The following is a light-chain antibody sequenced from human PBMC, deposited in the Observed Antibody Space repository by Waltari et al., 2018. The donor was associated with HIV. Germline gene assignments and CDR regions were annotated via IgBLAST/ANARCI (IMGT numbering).Light chain of an antibody. CDR2: DVT. Sequence: QSALTQPRSVSGSPGQSVTISCTRTGSDVGNFNFVSWYQHLPAKAPKLLIYDVTNRPSVVPDRFSGSKSGDTASLTISGLQAEDEADYYCCTYAAKYVLFGGGTNLTVL. J-gene: IGLJ2*01. V-gene: IGLV2-11*01. CDR1: GSDVGNFNF. CDR3: CTYAAKYVL.